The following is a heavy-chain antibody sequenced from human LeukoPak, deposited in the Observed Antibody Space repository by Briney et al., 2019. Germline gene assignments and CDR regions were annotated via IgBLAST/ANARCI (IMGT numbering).Heavy chain of an antibody. CDR3: ARECVRGGSCSGAFDI. CDR2: ISSSGSTI. Sequence: LSLTCAVYGGSFSGYYWSWIRQAPGKGLEWVSYISSSGSTIYYADSVKGRFTISRDNAKNSLYLQMNSLRAEDTAVYYCARECVRGGSCSGAFDIWGQGTMVTVSS. J-gene: IGHJ3*02. CDR1: GGSFSGYY. D-gene: IGHD2-15*01. V-gene: IGHV3-11*04.